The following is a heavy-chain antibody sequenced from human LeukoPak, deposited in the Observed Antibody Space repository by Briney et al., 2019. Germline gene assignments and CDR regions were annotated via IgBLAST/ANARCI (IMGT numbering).Heavy chain of an antibody. CDR2: IRYDGSNK. CDR1: GFTFSSYG. V-gene: IGHV3-30*02. CDR3: AKDSGGYGSGSYLFDY. J-gene: IGHJ4*02. Sequence: GGSLRLSCAASGFTFSSYGMHWVRQAPGKGLEWVAFIRYDGSNKYYADSVKGRFTISRDNSKNTLYLQMNSLRAEDTAVYYCAKDSGGYGSGSYLFDYWGQGTLVTVSS. D-gene: IGHD3-10*01.